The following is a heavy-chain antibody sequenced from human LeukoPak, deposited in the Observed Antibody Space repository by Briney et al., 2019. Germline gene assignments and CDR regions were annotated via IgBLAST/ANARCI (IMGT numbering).Heavy chain of an antibody. D-gene: IGHD3-22*01. Sequence: GGSLRLSCAASGFTVSSNYMSWVRQAPGKGLEWVSVIYSGGSTYYADSVKGRFTISRDNSKNTLYLQMNSLRAEDTAVYYCARDSYYDSSGYPSDAFDIWGQGTMVTVSS. CDR1: GFTVSSNY. CDR3: ARDSYYDSSGYPSDAFDI. J-gene: IGHJ3*02. V-gene: IGHV3-66*01. CDR2: IYSGGST.